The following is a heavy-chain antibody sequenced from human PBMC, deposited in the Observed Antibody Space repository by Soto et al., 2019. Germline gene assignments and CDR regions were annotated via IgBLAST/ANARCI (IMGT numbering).Heavy chain of an antibody. J-gene: IGHJ6*02. CDR2: IYWDDDK. D-gene: IGHD6-6*01. V-gene: IGHV2-5*02. CDR3: AHRESIAANRYYYYGMDV. CDR1: GFSLSTSGVG. Sequence: QITLKESGPTLVKPTQTLTLTCTFSGFSLSTSGVGVGWIRQPPGKALEWLALIYWDDDKRYSPSLKSRLTTTKDTSKNQVVLTMTNMDPVDTATYYCAHRESIAANRYYYYGMDVWGQGTTVTVSS.